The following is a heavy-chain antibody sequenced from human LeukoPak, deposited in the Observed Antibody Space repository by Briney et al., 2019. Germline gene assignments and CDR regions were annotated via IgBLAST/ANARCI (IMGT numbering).Heavy chain of an antibody. Sequence: SETLSLTCAVYGGSFSGYYWSWIRQPPGKGLEWIGEINHSGSTNYNPSLKSRVTISVDTSKNQFSLKLSSVTAADTAVYYCARDCHDFWSGYYDYWGQGTLVTVSS. CDR1: GGSFSGYY. V-gene: IGHV4-34*01. J-gene: IGHJ4*02. CDR3: ARDCHDFWSGYYDY. CDR2: INHSGST. D-gene: IGHD3-3*01.